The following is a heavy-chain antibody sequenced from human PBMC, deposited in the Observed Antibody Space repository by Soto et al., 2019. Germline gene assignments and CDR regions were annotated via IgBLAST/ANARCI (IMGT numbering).Heavy chain of an antibody. CDR3: VTGWSEY. V-gene: IGHV3-23*01. Sequence: GGSLRLSCAASGFIFENFGMSWVRQAPGKGLEWISSISGGGFKKYYADSVKGRFTISRDNSKSTVYLELNNLRAEDTALYYCVTGWSEYWGQGTLVTVSS. J-gene: IGHJ4*02. D-gene: IGHD2-15*01. CDR1: GFIFENFG. CDR2: ISGGGFKK.